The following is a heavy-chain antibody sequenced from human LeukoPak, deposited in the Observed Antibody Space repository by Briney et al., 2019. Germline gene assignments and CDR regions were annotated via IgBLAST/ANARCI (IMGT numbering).Heavy chain of an antibody. CDR1: GFTFVAYT. D-gene: IGHD2-2*01. J-gene: IGHJ1*01. CDR3: AKADEYGPAGMFYFQH. CDR2: ISWDGGST. V-gene: IGHV3-43*01. Sequence: GGSLRLSCAASGFTFVAYTMHWVRQAPGKGLEWVSSISWDGGSTYYADSVKRRFTISRDNSKNSLYLQMNSLRTEDTALYYCAKADEYGPAGMFYFQHWGQGTLDTVSS.